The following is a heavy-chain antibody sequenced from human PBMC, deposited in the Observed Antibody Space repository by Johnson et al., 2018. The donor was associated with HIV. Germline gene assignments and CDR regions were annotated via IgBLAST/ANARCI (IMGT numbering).Heavy chain of an antibody. J-gene: IGHJ3*02. V-gene: IGHV3-15*01. CDR3: AKDLWVTITGTKGQPDAFDI. Sequence: VQLLESGGGVVQPGGSLRLSCAASGFTFSSYAMSWVRQAPGKELEWVGRIKSKTDGGTTDYAAPVKGRFTISRDDSKNTLYLQMNSLKTEDTAVYYCAKDLWVTITGTKGQPDAFDIWGQGTMVTVSS. CDR1: GFTFSSYA. D-gene: IGHD1-7*01. CDR2: IKSKTDGGTT.